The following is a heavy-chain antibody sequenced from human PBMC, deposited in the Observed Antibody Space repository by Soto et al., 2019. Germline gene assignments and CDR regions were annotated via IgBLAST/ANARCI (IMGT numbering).Heavy chain of an antibody. CDR2: IIPILGIA. J-gene: IGHJ5*02. CDR1: GGTFSSYT. Sequence: QVQLVQSGAEVKKPGSSVKVSCKASGGTFSSYTISWVRQAPGQGLEWMGRIIPILGIANYAQKFQGRVTSXADKSTSTAYMELSSLRSEDTAVYYCARDDGQVDPWGQGTLVTVSS. CDR3: ARDDGQVDP. V-gene: IGHV1-69*08.